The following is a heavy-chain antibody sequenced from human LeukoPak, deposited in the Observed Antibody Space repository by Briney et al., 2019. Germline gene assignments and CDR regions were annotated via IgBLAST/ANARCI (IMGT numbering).Heavy chain of an antibody. CDR1: GYSISSGYY. V-gene: IGHV4-4*07. CDR3: ARSSITYYYGSGSASRTYYYYMDV. J-gene: IGHJ6*03. Sequence: PSETLSLTCTVSGYSISSGYYWGWIRQPAGKGLEWIGRIYTSGSTNYNPSLKSRVTMSVDTSKNQFSLKLSSVTAADTAVYYCARSSITYYYGSGSASRTYYYYMDVWGKGTTVTISS. D-gene: IGHD3-10*01. CDR2: IYTSGST.